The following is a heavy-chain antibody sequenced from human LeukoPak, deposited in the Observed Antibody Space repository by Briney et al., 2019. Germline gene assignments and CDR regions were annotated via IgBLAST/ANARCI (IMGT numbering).Heavy chain of an antibody. CDR2: IYSGGYT. CDR3: AKVSLKSGIAAAGTE. CDR1: GFTVSSNY. V-gene: IGHV3-53*01. Sequence: GGSLRLSCAASGFTVSSNYMSWVRQGPGKGLEWVSVIYSGGYTYYADSVKGRFTISRDNSKNTLYLQMNSLRAEDTAVYYCAKVSLKSGIAAAGTEWGQGTLVTVSS. D-gene: IGHD6-13*01. J-gene: IGHJ4*02.